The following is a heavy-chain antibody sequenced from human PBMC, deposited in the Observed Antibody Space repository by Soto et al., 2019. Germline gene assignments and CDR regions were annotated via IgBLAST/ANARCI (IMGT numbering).Heavy chain of an antibody. CDR2: IHYTGTA. V-gene: IGHV4-31*02. Sequence: QVQLQESGPGLVKPSQTLSLSCSVSGDSISSGGYYWSWIRQYPGKGLEWIGYIHYTGTAYYNPSHKSRVTRSVDTSETQCSLRLTFVTAADTAVYYWAYAGYCSGGRCQRANGFEPWGQGTLVTVSS. J-gene: IGHJ5*02. CDR1: GDSISSGGYY. D-gene: IGHD2-15*01. CDR3: AYAGYCSGGRCQRANGFEP.